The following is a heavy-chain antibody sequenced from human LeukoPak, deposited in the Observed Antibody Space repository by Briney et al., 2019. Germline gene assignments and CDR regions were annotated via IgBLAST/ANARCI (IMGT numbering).Heavy chain of an antibody. V-gene: IGHV3-21*01. CDR2: ISSSSSYI. Sequence: PGGSLRLSCAASGFTFSSYSMNWVRQAPGKGLEWVSSISSSSSYIYYADSVKGRFTISRDNAKNSLYLQMNSLRAEYTAVYYCARDYQRQGIAAAEGRDWGQGTLVTVSS. CDR3: ARDYQRQGIAAAEGRD. D-gene: IGHD6-13*01. J-gene: IGHJ4*02. CDR1: GFTFSSYS.